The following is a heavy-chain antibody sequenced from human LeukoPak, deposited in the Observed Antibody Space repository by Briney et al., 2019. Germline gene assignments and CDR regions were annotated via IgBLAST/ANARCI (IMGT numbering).Heavy chain of an antibody. CDR1: GGSISSGSYY. V-gene: IGHV4-61*10. Sequence: PSETLSLTCTVSGGSISSGSYYWSWIRQPAGKGLEWIGEINHSGNTNYNPSLKSRVTISVDTSKNQFSLKLSSVTAADTAVYYCARGLGGPYFDYWGQGTLVTVSS. CDR3: ARGLGGPYFDY. J-gene: IGHJ4*02. D-gene: IGHD2-15*01. CDR2: INHSGNT.